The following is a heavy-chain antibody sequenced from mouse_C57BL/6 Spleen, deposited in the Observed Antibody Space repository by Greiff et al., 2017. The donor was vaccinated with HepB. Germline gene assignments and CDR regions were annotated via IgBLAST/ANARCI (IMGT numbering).Heavy chain of an antibody. J-gene: IGHJ2*01. Sequence: EVQLKESGPELVKPGDSVKISCKASGYSFTGYFMNWVMQSHGKSLEWIGRINPYNGDTFYNQKFKGKATLTVDKSSSTAHMELRSLTSEDSAVYYCARYPLYYGSSYDYWGQGTTLTVSS. CDR1: GYSFTGYF. D-gene: IGHD1-1*01. V-gene: IGHV1-20*01. CDR3: ARYPLYYGSSYDY. CDR2: INPYNGDT.